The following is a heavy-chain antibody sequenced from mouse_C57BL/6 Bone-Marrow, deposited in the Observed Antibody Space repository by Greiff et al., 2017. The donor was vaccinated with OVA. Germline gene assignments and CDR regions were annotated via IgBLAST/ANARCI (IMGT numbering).Heavy chain of an antibody. CDR2: ISDGGSYT. V-gene: IGHV5-4*03. CDR3: ARGYYYGSSYVPLYWYFDV. CDR1: GFTFSSYA. J-gene: IGHJ1*03. Sequence: EVNVVESGGGLVKPGGSLKLSCAASGFTFSSYAMSWVRQTPEKRLEWVATISDGGSYTYYPDNVKGRFTISRDNAKNNLYLQMSHLKSEDTAMYYCARGYYYGSSYVPLYWYFDVWGTGTTVTVSS. D-gene: IGHD1-1*01.